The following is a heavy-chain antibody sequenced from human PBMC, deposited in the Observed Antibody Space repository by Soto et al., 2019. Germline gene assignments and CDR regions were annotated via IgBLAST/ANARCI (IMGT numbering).Heavy chain of an antibody. J-gene: IGHJ4*02. CDR1: GGSISSSNW. Sequence: SETMSLTCAVSGGSISSSNWWSWVRQPPGKGLEWIGEIYHSGITNYNPSLKSRVTISVDKSKTRFSLKLRSVSAADTAVYYCWRDTSSRAVAGNFDYWGQGPLVTVSS. CDR3: WRDTSSRAVAGNFDY. V-gene: IGHV4-4*02. CDR2: IYHSGIT. D-gene: IGHD6-19*01.